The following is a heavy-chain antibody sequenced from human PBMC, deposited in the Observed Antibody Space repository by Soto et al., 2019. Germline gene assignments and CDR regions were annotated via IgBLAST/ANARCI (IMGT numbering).Heavy chain of an antibody. J-gene: IGHJ3*02. CDR2: MNPNSGNT. CDR1: GYTLTSYD. Sequence: ASVKVSFKASGYTLTSYDITWVLQATGQGLEWMGWMNPNSGNTGYAQKFQGRVTMTRNTSISTAYMELSSLRSEDTAVYYCARMGSSGLVRGGIWGQGTMVTVSS. V-gene: IGHV1-8*01. D-gene: IGHD6-19*01. CDR3: ARMGSSGLVRGGI.